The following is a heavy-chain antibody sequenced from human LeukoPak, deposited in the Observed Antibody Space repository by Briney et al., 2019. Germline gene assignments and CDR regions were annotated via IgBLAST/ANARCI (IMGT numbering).Heavy chain of an antibody. V-gene: IGHV4-34*01. J-gene: IGHJ5*02. D-gene: IGHD6-13*01. CDR3: ARGPYSSSWYRGWFDP. CDR1: GGSFSGYY. CDR2: INHSGST. Sequence: PSETLSLTCAVYGGSFSGYYWSWIRQPPGKGLEWIGEINHSGSTNYNPSLKSRVTISVDTSKNQFSLKLSSVTAADTAVYYCARGPYSSSWYRGWFDPWGQGTLVTVS.